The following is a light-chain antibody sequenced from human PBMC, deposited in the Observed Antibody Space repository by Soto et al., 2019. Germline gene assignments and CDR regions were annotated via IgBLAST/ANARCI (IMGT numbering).Light chain of an antibody. Sequence: DLQMTQSPSSLSASVGDRVTITCQASQDISNYLNWYQQKPGKAPKLLIYDASNLETGVPSRFSGSGSGTDFTFTISSLQPEDIATYYCQQYDNLPFTFCPGTKVDIK. V-gene: IGKV1-33*01. J-gene: IGKJ3*01. CDR1: QDISNY. CDR3: QQYDNLPFT. CDR2: DAS.